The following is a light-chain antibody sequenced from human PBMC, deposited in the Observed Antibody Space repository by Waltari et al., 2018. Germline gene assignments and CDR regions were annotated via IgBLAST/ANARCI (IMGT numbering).Light chain of an antibody. CDR1: HSFSSDY. J-gene: IGKJ1*01. CDR2: GAS. Sequence: EIVLTQSPGTLSLSPGDRATLSCRSSHSFSSDYLAWYQQRPGQAPRLLVYGASTRATGIPDRFSGGGSGTDFSLIISSLEPEDSAIYYCQQYAGSPRTFGQGTRVEIK. CDR3: QQYAGSPRT. V-gene: IGKV3-20*01.